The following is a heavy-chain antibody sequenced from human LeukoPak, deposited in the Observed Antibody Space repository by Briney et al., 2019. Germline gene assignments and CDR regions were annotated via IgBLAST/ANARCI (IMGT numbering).Heavy chain of an antibody. CDR3: ARGPGYCSSTSCRSRSYYYYGMDV. CDR1: GGSVSSGSYY. D-gene: IGHD2-2*01. J-gene: IGHJ6*02. CDR2: INHSGST. Sequence: PSETLSLTCTVSGGSVSSGSYYWSWIRQPPGKGLEWIGEINHSGSTNYNPSLKSRVTISVDTSKNQFSLKLSSVTAADTAVYYCARGPGYCSSTSCRSRSYYYYGMDVWGQGTTVTVSS. V-gene: IGHV4-39*07.